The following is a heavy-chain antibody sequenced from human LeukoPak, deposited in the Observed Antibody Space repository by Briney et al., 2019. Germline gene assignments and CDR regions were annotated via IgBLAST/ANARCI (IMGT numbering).Heavy chain of an antibody. V-gene: IGHV3-30*02. J-gene: IGHJ4*02. CDR1: GFIFNSYG. CDR2: IWYDGSNK. CDR3: ATLPYYYDSSGSYYFDY. Sequence: GGSLRLSCAASGFIFNSYGMHWVRQAPGKGLEWVAFIWYDGSNKYYADSVKGRFTISRDNSKNTLYLQMNSLRVEDTAVYYCATLPYYYDSSGSYYFDYWGQGTLVTVSS. D-gene: IGHD3-22*01.